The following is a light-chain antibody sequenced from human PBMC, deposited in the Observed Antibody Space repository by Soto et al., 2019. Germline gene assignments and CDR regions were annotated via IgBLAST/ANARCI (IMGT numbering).Light chain of an antibody. J-gene: IGKJ2*01. Sequence: DIQMTQSPSTLSASVGDGVTITCRASQNISVWLAWYQQRPGKAPKFLMYDASSLETGVPSRFSGSGSGTEVTLTIRSLQPDDSATYYCQQYYSSSPTFGQGTKLEIK. CDR1: QNISVW. V-gene: IGKV1-5*01. CDR3: QQYYSSSPT. CDR2: DAS.